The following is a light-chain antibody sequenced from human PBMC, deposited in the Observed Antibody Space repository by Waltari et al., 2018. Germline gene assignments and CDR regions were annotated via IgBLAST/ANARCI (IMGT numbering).Light chain of an antibody. Sequence: QSALTQPRSVSGSPGQSVTISCTGTSSDAGSYNYVSWYQQYPGKVPKLMIYDVSKRPSGVPDRFSGSKSGNTASLTISGLQAEDEADYYCCSYAGSYVVFGGGTKLTVL. CDR2: DVS. J-gene: IGLJ2*01. CDR1: SSDAGSYNY. V-gene: IGLV2-11*01. CDR3: CSYAGSYVV.